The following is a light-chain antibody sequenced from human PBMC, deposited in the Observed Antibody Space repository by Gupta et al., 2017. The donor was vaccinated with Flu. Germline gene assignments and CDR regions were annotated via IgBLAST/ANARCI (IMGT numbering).Light chain of an antibody. V-gene: IGLV3-1*01. Sequence: SPGQTASIACFGDKLGDKYACWYQQKPGQSPVLVIYQDNKRPSGIPERFSGSNSGNTATLTISGTQAMDEADYYCQAWDSSLWVFGGGTKLTVL. CDR2: QDN. J-gene: IGLJ3*02. CDR1: KLGDKY. CDR3: QAWDSSLWV.